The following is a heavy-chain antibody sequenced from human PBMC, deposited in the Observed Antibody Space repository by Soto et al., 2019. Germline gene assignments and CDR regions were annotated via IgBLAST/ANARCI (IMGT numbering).Heavy chain of an antibody. Sequence: GSLRLSCVASGFTFSSYAMSCVRQAPGKGLEWVSGITGGGGKTFYVESVKGRFTISRDNSKNTLYLQMNSLRAEDTAVYYCAKDSRSYSDYYYYYGMDVWGQGTTVTVSS. CDR1: GFTFSSYA. J-gene: IGHJ6*02. CDR3: AKDSRSYSDYYYYYGMDV. CDR2: ITGGGGKT. D-gene: IGHD1-26*01. V-gene: IGHV3-23*01.